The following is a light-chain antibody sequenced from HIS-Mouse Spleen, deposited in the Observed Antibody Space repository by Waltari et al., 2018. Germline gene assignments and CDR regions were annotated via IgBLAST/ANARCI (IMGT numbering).Light chain of an antibody. CDR1: SSNIGSNT. V-gene: IGLV1-44*01. CDR2: RNN. Sequence: QSVLTQPPSASGTPGQRVTISCSGSSSNIGSNTVNWYQQLPGTAPKLLIYRNNQRPSGVPDRVSGSKSGTSASLAISGLQSEDEADYYCAAWDDSLNGRVFGGGTKLTVL. J-gene: IGLJ3*02. CDR3: AAWDDSLNGRV.